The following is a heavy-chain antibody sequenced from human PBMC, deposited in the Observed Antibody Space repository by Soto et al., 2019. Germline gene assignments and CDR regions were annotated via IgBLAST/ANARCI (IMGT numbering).Heavy chain of an antibody. CDR1: GGTFSSYT. V-gene: IGHV1-69*02. CDR2: IIPILGIA. Sequence: GASVKVSCKASGGTFSSYTISWVRQAPGQGLEWMGRIIPILGIANYAQKFQGRVTITADKSTSTAYMELSSLRSEDTAVYYCASKSIAVYHAFDIWGQGTMVTVPS. J-gene: IGHJ3*02. D-gene: IGHD6-19*01. CDR3: ASKSIAVYHAFDI.